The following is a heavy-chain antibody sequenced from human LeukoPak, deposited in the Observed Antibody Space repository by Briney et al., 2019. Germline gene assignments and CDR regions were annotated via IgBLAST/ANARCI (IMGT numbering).Heavy chain of an antibody. CDR3: ARGGPVKSIYGPHWYDP. V-gene: IGHV3-74*01. D-gene: IGHD4-17*01. Sequence: GGSLRLSCAATGFTFSSYWLHWVRQAPGKGLTWVSRINTDGSRINYADSVKGRFTSSRDNAKNTLYLQMNSLRVEDTAVCFCARGGPVKSIYGPHWYDPWGQGTQVTVSS. CDR1: GFTFSSYW. J-gene: IGHJ5*02. CDR2: INTDGSRI.